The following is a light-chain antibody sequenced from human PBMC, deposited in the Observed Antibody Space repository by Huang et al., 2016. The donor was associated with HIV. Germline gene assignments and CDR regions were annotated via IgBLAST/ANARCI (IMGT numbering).Light chain of an antibody. CDR2: DTS. Sequence: EIVLTQSPATLSLSPGERATLSCKASQSVSSSLAWYQQKPGQAPRLLIYDTSTRATGIPARFSGREAGTDFTLTISSLEPEDFAVYYCQQRSNWPLFTFGQGTKVDIK. J-gene: IGKJ3*01. CDR3: QQRSNWPLFT. CDR1: QSVSSS. V-gene: IGKV3-11*01.